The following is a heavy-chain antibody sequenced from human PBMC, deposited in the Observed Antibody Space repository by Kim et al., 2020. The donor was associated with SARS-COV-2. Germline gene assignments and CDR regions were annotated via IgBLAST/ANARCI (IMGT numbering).Heavy chain of an antibody. CDR3: ARGPARVYILTGYFYYGMDV. J-gene: IGHJ6*02. Sequence: SETLSLTCAVYGGSFSGYYWSWIRQPPGKGLEWIGEINHSGSTNYNPSLKSRVTISVDTSKNQFSLKLSSVTAADTAVYYCARGPARVYILTGYFYYGMDVWGQGTTVTVSS. D-gene: IGHD3-9*01. V-gene: IGHV4-34*01. CDR2: INHSGST. CDR1: GGSFSGYY.